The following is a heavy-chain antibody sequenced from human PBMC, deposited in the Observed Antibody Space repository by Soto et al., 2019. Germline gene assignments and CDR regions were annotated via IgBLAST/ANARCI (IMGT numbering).Heavy chain of an antibody. CDR2: VAQNGYV. J-gene: IGHJ6*03. V-gene: IGHV4-4*02. CDR3: ARRLEWLFGVYYYYYMDV. D-gene: IGHD3-3*01. CDR1: NGSISSSNW. Sequence: SETLSLTCTVSNGSISSSNWWSWVRQSPGKGLEWIGEVAQNGYVGSIPSLKSRLTISLDTSTNRFSLRLTSVTAADTAVYYCARRLEWLFGVYYYYYMDVWGKGTTVTVSS.